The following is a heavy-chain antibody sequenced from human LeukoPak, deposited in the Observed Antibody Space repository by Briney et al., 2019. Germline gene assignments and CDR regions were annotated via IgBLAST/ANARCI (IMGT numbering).Heavy chain of an antibody. CDR1: GYTFTSYD. Sequence: PGASVKVSCKAPGYTFTSYDINWVRQATGQGLEWMGWMNPNTGNTGYAQKFQGRVTMTRSTSISTAYMELSSLRSEDTAVYYCARFRAAAGAYYYYYYGMDVWGQGTTVTVSS. J-gene: IGHJ6*02. D-gene: IGHD6-13*01. V-gene: IGHV1-8*01. CDR3: ARFRAAAGAYYYYYYGMDV. CDR2: MNPNTGNT.